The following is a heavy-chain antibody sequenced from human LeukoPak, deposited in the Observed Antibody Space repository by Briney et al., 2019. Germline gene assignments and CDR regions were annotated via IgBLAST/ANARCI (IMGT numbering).Heavy chain of an antibody. CDR2: IRYDGSNK. CDR1: GFTFSSYG. Sequence: PGGSLRLSCAASGFTFSSYGMHWVRQAPGKGLEWVAFIRYDGSNKYYADSVKGRFTISRDNAKNTLNLQMNSLRAEDTAVYYCARDLGQYHDTSDNWFDPWGQGTLVTVSS. CDR3: ARDLGQYHDTSDNWFDP. D-gene: IGHD3-22*01. J-gene: IGHJ5*02. V-gene: IGHV3-30*02.